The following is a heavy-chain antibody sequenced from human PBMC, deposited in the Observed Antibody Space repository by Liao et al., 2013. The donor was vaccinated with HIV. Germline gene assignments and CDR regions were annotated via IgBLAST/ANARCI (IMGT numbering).Heavy chain of an antibody. J-gene: IGHJ5*02. D-gene: IGHD2/OR15-2a*01. V-gene: IGHV4-34*01. CDR2: YHDSGIT. Sequence: QARLQQWGAGLLKPSETLSLTCAVYGGSLSGYYWSWIRQPPGKGRGVDWGKYHDSGITNYNPSLKSRVTISLDTSKNQFSLKVTSVTAADTAIYYCARDLYCNKTSCPTSDWFDPSGPREPSVSVSS. CDR3: ARDLYCNKTSCPTSDWFDP. CDR1: GGSLSGYY.